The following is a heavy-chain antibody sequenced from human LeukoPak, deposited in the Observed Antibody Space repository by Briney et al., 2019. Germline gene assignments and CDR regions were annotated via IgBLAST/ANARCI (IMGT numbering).Heavy chain of an antibody. Sequence: GGSLRLSCVATGFSFSNYSMHWVRQAPGKGLEWVSYNSRTGNIVYYADSVKGRFTISRDNAKDSLFLQMDSLRDEDTAVYYCANLTHWGQGILVTVSS. J-gene: IGHJ4*02. CDR2: NSRTGNIV. CDR3: ANLTH. CDR1: GFSFSNYS. D-gene: IGHD2-21*02. V-gene: IGHV3-48*02.